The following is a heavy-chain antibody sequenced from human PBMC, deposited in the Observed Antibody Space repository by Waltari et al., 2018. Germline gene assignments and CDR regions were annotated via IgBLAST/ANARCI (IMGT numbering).Heavy chain of an antibody. D-gene: IGHD3-22*01. Sequence: EVQLVESGGGLVQPGGSLRLSCAASGFTFSSYAMSWVRQAPGKGREWVSAIRGSGGSTYYADAGKGRFTISRDNSKNTLYLQMNSLRAEDTAVYYCAKDPVYYYDSSGYLGGFDYWGQGTLVTVSS. CDR1: GFTFSSYA. CDR3: AKDPVYYYDSSGYLGGFDY. V-gene: IGHV3-23*04. CDR2: IRGSGGST. J-gene: IGHJ4*02.